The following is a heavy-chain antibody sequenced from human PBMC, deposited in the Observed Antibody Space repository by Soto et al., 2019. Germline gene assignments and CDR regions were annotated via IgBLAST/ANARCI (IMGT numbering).Heavy chain of an antibody. CDR2: ISGSGGST. V-gene: IGHV3-23*01. D-gene: IGHD7-27*01. Sequence: EVQLLESGGDLVQPGGSLRLSCAASGFTFSIFAMSWVRQSPGKGLEWVSTISGSGGSTYYADAVKGRFTISRDNSMDTLYLQMKSRRVEDTAIYYCAKEVSLGSTVDLGYWGQGTLVTVSS. CDR3: AKEVSLGSTVDLGY. CDR1: GFTFSIFA. J-gene: IGHJ4*02.